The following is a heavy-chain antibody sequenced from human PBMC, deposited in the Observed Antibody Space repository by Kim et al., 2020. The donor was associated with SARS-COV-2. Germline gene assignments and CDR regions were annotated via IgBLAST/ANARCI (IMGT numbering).Heavy chain of an antibody. D-gene: IGHD3-10*01. J-gene: IGHJ6*02. Sequence: GGSLRLSCAASGFTFSSYAMSWVRQAPGKGLEWVSAISGSDGSTYYADSVKGRFTISRDNSKNTLYLQMNSLRAEDTAVYYCAKDQRLLWFGELSYYYYGMDVWGQGTTVTVSS. CDR3: AKDQRLLWFGELSYYYYGMDV. CDR1: GFTFSSYA. CDR2: ISGSDGST. V-gene: IGHV3-23*01.